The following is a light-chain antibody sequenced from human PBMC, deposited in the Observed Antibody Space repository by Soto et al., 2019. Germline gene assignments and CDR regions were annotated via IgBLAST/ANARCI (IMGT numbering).Light chain of an antibody. V-gene: IGLV1-40*01. Sequence: QSVLTQPPSVSGAPGQRVTISCTGSSSNIGAGYDVHWYQQLPGTAPKLVIYGNSNRPSGVPDRFSGSKSGTSASLAITGLQAEDEADYYCQSYDSSLSAYVFGTGTKVT. CDR3: QSYDSSLSAYV. CDR2: GNS. CDR1: SSNIGAGYD. J-gene: IGLJ1*01.